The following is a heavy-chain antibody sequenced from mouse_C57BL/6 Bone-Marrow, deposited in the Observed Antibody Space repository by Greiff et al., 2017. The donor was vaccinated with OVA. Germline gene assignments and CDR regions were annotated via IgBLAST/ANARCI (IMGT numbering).Heavy chain of an antibody. Sequence: DVQLQQSGPGLVKPSQSLSLTCSASGYSITSCYYWNWIRQFPGNQLEWMGYISYDGSNNYNPSLKNRIAITRDTSKNQFFLKLNSVTTEDTATYYCARDYYGSSDNYAMDYWGQGTSVTVSS. CDR2: ISYDGSN. CDR1: GYSITSCYY. V-gene: IGHV3-6*01. J-gene: IGHJ4*01. CDR3: ARDYYGSSDNYAMDY. D-gene: IGHD1-1*01.